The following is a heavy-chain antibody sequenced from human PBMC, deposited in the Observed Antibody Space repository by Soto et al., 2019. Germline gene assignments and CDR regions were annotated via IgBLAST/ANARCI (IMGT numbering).Heavy chain of an antibody. D-gene: IGHD3-22*01. CDR3: VPRLNPRVPDH. V-gene: IGHV3-30-3*01. CDR2: ISYDGSNK. J-gene: IGHJ4*02. CDR1: GFTFSSYP. Sequence: QVQLVESGGGVVQPGRSLRLSCAASGFTFSSYPMHWVRQAPGKGLEWVAVISYDGSNKFYADSVKGRFSISRDNSKNTLYLQMNSLTVEDTAVYYCVPRLNPRVPDHWGQGTLVTV.